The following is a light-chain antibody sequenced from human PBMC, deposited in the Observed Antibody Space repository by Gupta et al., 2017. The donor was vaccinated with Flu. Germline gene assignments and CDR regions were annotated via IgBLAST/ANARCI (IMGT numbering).Light chain of an antibody. J-gene: IGLJ3*02. CDR2: EVS. CDR1: SSDVGGYNY. V-gene: IGLV2-8*01. Sequence: SVTISCTVTSSDVGGYNYVSWYQQHPGKAPKLMIYEVSKRPSGVPDRFSGSKSGNTASLTVSGLQAEDEADYHCSSYADSNNLVFGGGTKLTVL. CDR3: SSYADSNNLV.